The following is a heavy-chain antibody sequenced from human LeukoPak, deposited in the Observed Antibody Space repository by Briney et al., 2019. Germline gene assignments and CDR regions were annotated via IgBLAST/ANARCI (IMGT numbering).Heavy chain of an antibody. Sequence: GGSLRLSCAASGFTFSSYWMHWVRQAPGKGLVWVSRINSDGSSTSYADSVKGRFTVSRDNSKNTLHLQMNSLRVEDTAVYYCAKDLGTSGWYCDYWGQGTLVTVSS. V-gene: IGHV3-74*01. J-gene: IGHJ4*02. D-gene: IGHD6-19*01. CDR2: INSDGSST. CDR3: AKDLGTSGWYCDY. CDR1: GFTFSSYW.